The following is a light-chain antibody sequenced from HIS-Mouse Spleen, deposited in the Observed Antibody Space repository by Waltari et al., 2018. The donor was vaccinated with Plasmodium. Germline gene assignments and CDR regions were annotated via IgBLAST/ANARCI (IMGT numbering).Light chain of an antibody. Sequence: EIVMTQSPATLSVSPGERATLSCRASQRVSSNLAWYQQKPAQTPRLLIYGASTRATSIPARFSGSGSGTEFTLTISSLQSEDFAVYYCQQYNNWSFTFGPGTKVDIK. V-gene: IGKV3-15*01. CDR3: QQYNNWSFT. J-gene: IGKJ3*01. CDR1: QRVSSN. CDR2: GAS.